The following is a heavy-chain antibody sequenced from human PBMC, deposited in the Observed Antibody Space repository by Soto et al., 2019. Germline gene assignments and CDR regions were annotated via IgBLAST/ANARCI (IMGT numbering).Heavy chain of an antibody. V-gene: IGHV6-1*01. J-gene: IGHJ3*02. CDR2: TYYRSKWYN. CDR3: ARGARFTIFHAFDI. CDR1: GDSVSSNSAA. D-gene: IGHD3-3*01. Sequence: SQALSLTFAISGDSVSSNSAAWNLIRHSPSRGLEWLGRTYYRSKWYNDYAVSVKSRITINPDTSKNQFSLQLNSVTPEDTAVYYCARGARFTIFHAFDIWGQGTMVTVSS.